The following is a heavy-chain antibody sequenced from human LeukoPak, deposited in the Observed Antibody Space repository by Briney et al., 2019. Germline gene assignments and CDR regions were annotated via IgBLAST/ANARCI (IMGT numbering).Heavy chain of an antibody. CDR1: GGSFSGYY. V-gene: IGHV4-34*01. CDR3: ARAPNGQLADY. D-gene: IGHD6-6*01. CDR2: INHSGST. Sequence: PSETLSLTCAVYGGSFSGYYWSWIRQPPGKGLEWIGEINHSGSTNYNPSLKSRVTISVDTSKNQFSLKLSSVTAADTAVYYCARAPNGQLADYWGQGTLVTVSS. J-gene: IGHJ4*02.